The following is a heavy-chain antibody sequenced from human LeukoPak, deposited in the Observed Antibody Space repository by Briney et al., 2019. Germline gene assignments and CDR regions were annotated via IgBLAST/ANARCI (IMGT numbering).Heavy chain of an antibody. V-gene: IGHV4-39*01. D-gene: IGHD4-23*01. CDR1: GDSISSSNYY. J-gene: IGHJ4*02. Sequence: SETLSLTCTVSGDSISSSNYYWGWIRQPPGKGMEWIGSILFSGTAYYNPSLKSRVTISVDTSKNQFSLKLSSVTAADTAVYYCANSANYGGNSGYFDNWGQGTLVTVSS. CDR2: ILFSGTA. CDR3: ANSANYGGNSGYFDN.